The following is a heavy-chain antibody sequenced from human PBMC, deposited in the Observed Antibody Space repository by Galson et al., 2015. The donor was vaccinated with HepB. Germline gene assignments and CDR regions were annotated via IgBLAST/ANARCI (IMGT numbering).Heavy chain of an antibody. J-gene: IGHJ4*02. V-gene: IGHV3-66*01. Sequence: SLRLSCAASGFTVSTNFMAWVRQAPGKGLEWVSLIYDNGDTYYADSVKGRFTISRDSSKNTLYLQMNSLRVEDSALYFCASVRAVNDYWGQGTLVTVSS. CDR3: ASVRAVNDY. CDR2: IYDNGDT. D-gene: IGHD3-10*01. CDR1: GFTVSTNF.